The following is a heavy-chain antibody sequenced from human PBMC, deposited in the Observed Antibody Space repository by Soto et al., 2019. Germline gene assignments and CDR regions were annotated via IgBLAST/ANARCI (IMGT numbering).Heavy chain of an antibody. CDR1: GFTFSRYL. J-gene: IGHJ4*02. V-gene: IGHV3-7*03. D-gene: IGHD6-13*01. Sequence: GGSLRLSCAASGFTFSRYLMSWVRQAPGKGLEWVANIKEDGSEMYYVDSVKGRFTISRDNAKNSLYLQMSSLRADDTAVYYCEKSLAAAKFYFDSWGQGTLVTVSS. CDR3: EKSLAAAKFYFDS. CDR2: IKEDGSEM.